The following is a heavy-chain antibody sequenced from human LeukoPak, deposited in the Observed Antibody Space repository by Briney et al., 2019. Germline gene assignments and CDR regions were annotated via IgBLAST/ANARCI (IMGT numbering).Heavy chain of an antibody. CDR3: ARDLNGDYPEDSLDI. CDR2: IRYDGNDK. Sequence: GGSLRLSCAASGFTFSYYGIHWVRQAPGKGLEWVAFIRYDGNDKYYAKSVKGRFTISRDSAKNSLSLQMNSLRPEDTAVYYCARDLNGDYPEDSLDIWGQGTLVTVSS. CDR1: GFTFSYYG. J-gene: IGHJ4*02. V-gene: IGHV3-30*02. D-gene: IGHD4-17*01.